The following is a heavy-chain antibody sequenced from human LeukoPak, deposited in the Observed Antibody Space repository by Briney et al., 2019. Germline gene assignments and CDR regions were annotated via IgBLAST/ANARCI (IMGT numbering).Heavy chain of an antibody. Sequence: PSETLSLTCTVSGGSISSYYSSWIRQPPGKGLEWIGYIYYSGSTNYNPSLKSRVTISVDTSKNQFSLKLSSVTAADTAVYYCARASPSYGYYDFWSGYSPWFDPWGQGTLVTVSS. J-gene: IGHJ5*02. CDR1: GGSISSYY. V-gene: IGHV4-59*01. CDR3: ARASPSYGYYDFWSGYSPWFDP. CDR2: IYYSGST. D-gene: IGHD3-3*01.